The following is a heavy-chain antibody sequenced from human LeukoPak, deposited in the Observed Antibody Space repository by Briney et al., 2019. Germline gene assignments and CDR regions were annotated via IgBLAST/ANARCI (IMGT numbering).Heavy chain of an antibody. CDR1: GFTVSSNY. V-gene: IGHV3-53*01. CDR3: ARALVEPYYMDV. Sequence: GGSLRLSCAASGFTVSSNYMSWVCQAPGKGLEWVSVIYSGGSTYYADSVKGRFTISRDNSKNTLYLQMNSLRAEDTAVYYCARALVEPYYMDVWGKGTTVTVSS. CDR2: IYSGGST. J-gene: IGHJ6*03. D-gene: IGHD3-16*01.